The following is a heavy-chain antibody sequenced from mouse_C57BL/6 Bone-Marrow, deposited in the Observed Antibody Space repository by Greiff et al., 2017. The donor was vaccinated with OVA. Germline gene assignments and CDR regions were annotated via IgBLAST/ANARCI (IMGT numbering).Heavy chain of an antibody. D-gene: IGHD4-1*02. Sequence: EVKLEESGGGLVQPGGSMKLSCVASGFTFSNYWMNWVRQSPEKGLEWVAQIRLKSDNYATHYAESVKGRFTISRDDSKSSVYLQMNNLRAEDTGIYYCTGDNWDEGKFAYWGQGTLVTVSA. CDR1: GFTFSNYW. CDR2: IRLKSDNYAT. V-gene: IGHV6-3*01. J-gene: IGHJ3*01. CDR3: TGDNWDEGKFAY.